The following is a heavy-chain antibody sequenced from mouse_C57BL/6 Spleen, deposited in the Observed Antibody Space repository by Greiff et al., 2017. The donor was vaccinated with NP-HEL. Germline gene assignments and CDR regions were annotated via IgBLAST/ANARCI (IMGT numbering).Heavy chain of an antibody. D-gene: IGHD2-2*01. V-gene: IGHV3-6*01. CDR2: ISYDGSN. Sequence: EVKLMESGPGLVKPSQSLSLTCSVTGYSITSGYYWNWIRQFPGNKLEWMGYISYDGSNNYNPSLKNRISITRDTSKNQFFLKLNSVTTEDTATYYCARRGVTTGDYWGQGTTLTVSS. CDR1: GYSITSGYY. J-gene: IGHJ2*01. CDR3: ARRGVTTGDY.